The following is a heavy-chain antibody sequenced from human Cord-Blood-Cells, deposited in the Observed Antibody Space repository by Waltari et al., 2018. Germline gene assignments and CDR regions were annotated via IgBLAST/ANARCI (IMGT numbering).Heavy chain of an antibody. CDR1: GGSISIGSYY. J-gene: IGHJ3*02. V-gene: IGHV4-61*09. CDR2: IYTSGST. D-gene: IGHD1-26*01. CDR3: ARRPWEYAFDI. Sequence: QVQLQESGPGLVKPSQTLSLTCPVSGGSISIGSYYWSWIRPPAGKGLEWIGYIYTSGSTNYNPSLKSRVTISVDTSKNQFSLKLSSVTAADTAVYYCARRPWEYAFDIWGQGTMVTVSS.